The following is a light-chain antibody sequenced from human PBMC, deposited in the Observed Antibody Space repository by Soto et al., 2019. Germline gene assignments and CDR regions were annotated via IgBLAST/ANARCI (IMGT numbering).Light chain of an antibody. CDR1: QSVSSN. CDR3: QQYGSSPPIT. Sequence: EIVLTQSPGTLSLSPGERATLSCRASQSVSSNLAWYQQKPGQAPRLLIYGASSRATGIPDSFSGSGSGTDFTLTISRLEPEDFAVYYCQQYGSSPPITFGQGTRLEIK. J-gene: IGKJ5*01. V-gene: IGKV3-20*01. CDR2: GAS.